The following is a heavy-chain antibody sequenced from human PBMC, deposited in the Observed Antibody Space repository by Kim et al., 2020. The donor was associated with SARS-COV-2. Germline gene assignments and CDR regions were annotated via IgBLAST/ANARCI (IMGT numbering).Heavy chain of an antibody. CDR3: ARGGANTRMAHEY. D-gene: IGHD5-18*01. Sequence: GGSLRLSCAASGFTFSSYWMHWVRQAPGKGLVWVSHIHFDGSTTNYADSVKGRFTISRDNAKNTLDLQMNSLRAEDTAVYYCARGGANTRMAHEYWGQGTLVTVSS. J-gene: IGHJ4*02. CDR1: GFTFSSYW. CDR2: IHFDGSTT. V-gene: IGHV3-74*01.